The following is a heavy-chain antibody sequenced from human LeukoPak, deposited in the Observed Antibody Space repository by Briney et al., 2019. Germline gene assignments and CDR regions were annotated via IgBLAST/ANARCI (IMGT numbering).Heavy chain of an antibody. J-gene: IGHJ6*03. CDR2: IYYSGST. Sequence: SETLSLTCTVAGGSISSYYWSWIRQPPGKGLEWIGYIYYSGSTNYNPSLKSRVTISVDTSKNQFSLKLSSVTAADTAVYYCASAYYYYYMDVWGKGTTVTVSS. CDR1: GGSISSYY. V-gene: IGHV4-59*01. CDR3: ASAYYYYYMDV.